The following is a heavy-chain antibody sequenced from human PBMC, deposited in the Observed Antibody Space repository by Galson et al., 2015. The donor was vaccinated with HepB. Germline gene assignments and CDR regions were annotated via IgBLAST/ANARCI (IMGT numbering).Heavy chain of an antibody. CDR2: IKSKIDGGTT. CDR1: SFTFTNAW. V-gene: IGHV3-15*07. D-gene: IGHD3-3*01. CDR3: RSLYDFWSGPHYYNYQMDV. J-gene: IGHJ6*03. Sequence: SLRLSCAASSFTFTNAWMNWVRQAPGKGLEWVGRIKSKIDGGTTDYAAPVKGRFTISRDDSKNTLYLQMNSLKTEDTAVYYCRSLYDFWSGPHYYNYQMDVWGKGTTVTVSS.